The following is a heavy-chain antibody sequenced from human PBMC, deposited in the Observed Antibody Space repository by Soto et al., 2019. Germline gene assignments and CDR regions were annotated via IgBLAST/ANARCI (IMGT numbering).Heavy chain of an antibody. Sequence: GASVKVSCKASGYIFTNHYIHWVRQAPGQGLEWMGIINPSGGSTNYLQKFQGRITMTRDTSTSTVYMELSSLRSEDTAVYFCAGADYKEGSGLYYDCWGQGTLVTVSS. CDR1: GYIFTNHY. D-gene: IGHD3-22*01. V-gene: IGHV1-46*01. CDR2: INPSGGST. J-gene: IGHJ4*02. CDR3: AGADYKEGSGLYYDC.